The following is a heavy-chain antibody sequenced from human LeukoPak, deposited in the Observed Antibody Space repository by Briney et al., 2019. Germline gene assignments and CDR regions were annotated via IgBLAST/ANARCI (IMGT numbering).Heavy chain of an antibody. CDR1: GFTFSSYA. V-gene: IGHV3-23*01. Sequence: GGSLRLSCAASGFTFSSYAMSWVRQAPGKGLEWVSSISGSGDSTCYADSVRGRFTISRDNSKNTLYLQMNSLRAEDTAVYYCAKDQGYCTSTSCPDYWGQGTLVTVSS. D-gene: IGHD2-2*01. CDR3: AKDQGYCTSTSCPDY. CDR2: ISGSGDST. J-gene: IGHJ4*02.